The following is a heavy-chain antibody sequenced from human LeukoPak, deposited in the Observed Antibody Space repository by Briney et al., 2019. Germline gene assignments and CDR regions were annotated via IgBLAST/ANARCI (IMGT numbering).Heavy chain of an antibody. Sequence: QLGGSLKLSCAASGFTVTNNYMGWVRQAPGKGLEWVSLIYSGGATDYAASVKGRFTISRDNSKNTLYLQMDSLRAEDTAVYYCARGMYYYDSGGYYFDYWGQASQVTVSS. V-gene: IGHV3-53*01. CDR2: IYSGGAT. CDR3: ARGMYYYDSGGYYFDY. D-gene: IGHD3-22*01. J-gene: IGHJ4*02. CDR1: GFTVTNNY.